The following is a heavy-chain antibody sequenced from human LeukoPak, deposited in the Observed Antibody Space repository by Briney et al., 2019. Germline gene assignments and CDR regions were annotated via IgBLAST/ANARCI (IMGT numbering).Heavy chain of an antibody. CDR3: ARGQGGPTSY. Sequence: PGGSLRLSCAASGLTFSSYSMNWVRQAPGKGLEWVAYISSFSGTIYYADSVKGRFTISRDNAKNSLYLQMNSLRDEDTAVYYCARGQGGPTSYWGQGTLVTVSS. D-gene: IGHD3-16*01. CDR1: GLTFSSYS. V-gene: IGHV3-48*02. CDR2: ISSFSGTI. J-gene: IGHJ4*02.